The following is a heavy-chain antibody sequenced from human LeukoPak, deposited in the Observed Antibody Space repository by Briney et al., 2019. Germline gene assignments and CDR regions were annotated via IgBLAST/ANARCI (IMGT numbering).Heavy chain of an antibody. CDR2: ISSSSSYI. D-gene: IGHD1-1*01. Sequence: PGGSLRLSCAASGFTFSSYSMNWVRQAPGKGLEWVSSISSSSSYIYYADSVKGRFTISRDNAKNSLYLQMNSLKTDDTAVYYCTWTWNDGDFDYWGRGTLVTVSS. CDR1: GFTFSSYS. J-gene: IGHJ4*02. V-gene: IGHV3-21*04. CDR3: TWTWNDGDFDY.